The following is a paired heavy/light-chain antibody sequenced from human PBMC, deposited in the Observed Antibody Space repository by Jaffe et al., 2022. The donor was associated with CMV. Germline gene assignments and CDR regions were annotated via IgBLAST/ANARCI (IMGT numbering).Light chain of an antibody. CDR2: DVS. Sequence: QSALTQPASVSGSPGQSITISCTGTSSDVGGYNYVSWYQQHPGKAPKLMIYDVSNRPSGVSNRFSGSKSGNTASLTISGLQAEDEADYYCSSYTSSSTSRVFGGGTKLTVL. V-gene: IGLV2-14*03. J-gene: IGLJ3*02. CDR1: SSDVGGYNY. CDR3: SSYTSSSTSRV.
Heavy chain of an antibody. CDR3: ARDLGYYYDSSGYYFALNYYFDY. CDR1: GGSVSSGSYY. CDR2: IYYSGST. Sequence: QVQLQESGPGLVKPSETLSLTCTVSGGSVSSGSYYWSWIRQPPGKGLEWIGYIYYSGSTNYNPSLKSRVTISVDTSKNQFSLKLSSVTAADTAVYYCARDLGYYYDSSGYYFALNYYFDYWGQGTLVTVSS. V-gene: IGHV4-61*01. D-gene: IGHD3-22*01. J-gene: IGHJ4*02.